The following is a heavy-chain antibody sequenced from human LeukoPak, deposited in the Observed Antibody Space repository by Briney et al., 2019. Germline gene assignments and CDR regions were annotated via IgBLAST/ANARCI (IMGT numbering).Heavy chain of an antibody. Sequence: GGSLRLSCVVSGFVFTDYRMNWVRQAPGKGLEWVSSISSSGNHIDYADSVKGRFTISRDKAKNSLYLQMGSLRAEDTAVYYCTRAWADYLFDHWGQGTLVTVSS. CDR1: GFVFTDYR. CDR3: TRAWADYLFDH. D-gene: IGHD4-11*01. J-gene: IGHJ4*02. CDR2: ISSSGNHI. V-gene: IGHV3-21*01.